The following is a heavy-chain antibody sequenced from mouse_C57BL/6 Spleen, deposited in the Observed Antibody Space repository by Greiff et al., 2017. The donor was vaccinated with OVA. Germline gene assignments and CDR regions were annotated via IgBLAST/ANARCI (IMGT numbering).Heavy chain of an antibody. CDR3: AREVSITTVVEDAY. D-gene: IGHD1-1*01. CDR2: IYPRSGNT. Sequence: VQLVESGAELARPGASVKLSCKASGYTFTSYGISWVKQRTGQGLEWIGEIYPRSGNTYYNEKFKGKATLTADKSSSTAYMELRSLTSEDSAVYFCAREVSITTVVEDAYWGQGTLVTVSA. J-gene: IGHJ3*01. V-gene: IGHV1-81*01. CDR1: GYTFTSYG.